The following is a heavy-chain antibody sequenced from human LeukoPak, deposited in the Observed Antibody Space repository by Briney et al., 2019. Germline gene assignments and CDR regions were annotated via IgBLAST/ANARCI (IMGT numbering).Heavy chain of an antibody. J-gene: IGHJ4*02. CDR3: AKVGPYSGSYFDY. V-gene: IGHV3-23*01. D-gene: IGHD1-26*01. CDR2: ISSSGSGGNT. Sequence: PGGSLRLSCTASGVTLSNYAMSWARQAPGKGLEWVSGISSSGSGGNTYYADSVKGRFTISRDSSKNTLFLHMNTLRAEDTAIYYCAKVGPYSGSYFDYWGQGTLVTVSS. CDR1: GVTLSNYA.